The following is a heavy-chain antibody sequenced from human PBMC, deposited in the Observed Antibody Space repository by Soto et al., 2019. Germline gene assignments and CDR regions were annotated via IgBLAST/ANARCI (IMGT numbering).Heavy chain of an antibody. CDR1: GFTFSSYS. J-gene: IGHJ4*02. CDR3: AKNYIAAAGTFAY. CDR2: ISGSSSSYI. Sequence: GGSLKLGCAASGFTFSSYSMSWVRQAPGKGLEWVSCISGSSSSYIYYADSVKGRFTISRDNSKNTLYLQMNSLRAEDTAVYYCAKNYIAAAGTFAYWGQGTLVTVSS. D-gene: IGHD6-13*01. V-gene: IGHV3-21*04.